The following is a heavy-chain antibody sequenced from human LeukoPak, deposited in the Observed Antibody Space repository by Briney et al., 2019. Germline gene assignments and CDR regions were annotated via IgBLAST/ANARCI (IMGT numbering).Heavy chain of an antibody. D-gene: IGHD6-19*01. J-gene: IGHJ4*02. V-gene: IGHV3-21*01. Sequence: GGSLRPSCAASGFTFSSYRMNWVRQAPGKGLEWVSTISGGSGFIYYADSVKDRFSISRDNAKNSLYLQVSSLRPEDTAVYYCATELAMAGTFDYWGQGTLVTVSS. CDR3: ATELAMAGTFDY. CDR2: ISGGSGFI. CDR1: GFTFSSYR.